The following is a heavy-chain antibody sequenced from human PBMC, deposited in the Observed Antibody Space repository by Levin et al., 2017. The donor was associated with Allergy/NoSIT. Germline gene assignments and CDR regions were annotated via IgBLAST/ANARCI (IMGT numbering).Heavy chain of an antibody. CDR2: IKQDGSEK. Sequence: GESLKISCAASGFTFSSYWMSWVRQAPGKGLEWVANIKQDGSEKYYVDSVKGRFTISRDNAKNSLYLQMNSLRAEDTAVYYCARDNWNDFYYYYGMDVWGQGTTVTVSS. D-gene: IGHD1-1*01. J-gene: IGHJ6*02. CDR3: ARDNWNDFYYYYGMDV. CDR1: GFTFSSYW. V-gene: IGHV3-7*04.